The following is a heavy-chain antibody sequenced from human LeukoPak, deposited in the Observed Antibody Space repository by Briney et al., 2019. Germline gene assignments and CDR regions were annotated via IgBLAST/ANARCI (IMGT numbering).Heavy chain of an antibody. CDR3: ARSRITIFGVVITPTFDY. CDR1: GGSISSSSYY. Sequence: SETLSLTCTVSGGSISSSSYYWGWMRQPPGKGLEWIGSIYYSGSTYYNPSLKSRVTISVDTSKNQFSLKLSSVTAADTAVYYCARSRITIFGVVITPTFDYWGQGTLVTVSS. D-gene: IGHD3-3*01. V-gene: IGHV4-39*01. CDR2: IYYSGST. J-gene: IGHJ4*02.